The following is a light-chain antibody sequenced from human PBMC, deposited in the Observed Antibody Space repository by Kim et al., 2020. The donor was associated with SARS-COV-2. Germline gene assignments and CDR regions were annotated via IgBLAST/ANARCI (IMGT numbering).Light chain of an antibody. CDR2: LNSDGSH. V-gene: IGLV4-69*01. Sequence: QLVLTQSPSASASPGASVNLTCTLSSGHSSYAISWHQQQPEKGPRYLMKLNSDGSHSKGDGIPDRFSASISGAERYLTISSLQSEDEADYYCQAWGPGIQVFGGGTQLTVL. J-gene: IGLJ3*02. CDR1: SGHSSYA. CDR3: QAWGPGIQV.